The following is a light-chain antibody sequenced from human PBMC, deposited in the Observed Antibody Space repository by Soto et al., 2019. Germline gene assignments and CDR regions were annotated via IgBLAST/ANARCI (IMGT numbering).Light chain of an antibody. J-gene: IGKJ2*01. CDR3: QQRSNWPPYT. CDR1: ESVSSN. Sequence: EIVLTQSPATLSVSPGDRATLSCRASESVSSNVAWYQQKPGQTPRLLISDASTRATGVPARFSGSGSGTDFTLTISSLEPEDFAVYYCQQRSNWPPYTFGQGTKVDIK. V-gene: IGKV3-11*01. CDR2: DAS.